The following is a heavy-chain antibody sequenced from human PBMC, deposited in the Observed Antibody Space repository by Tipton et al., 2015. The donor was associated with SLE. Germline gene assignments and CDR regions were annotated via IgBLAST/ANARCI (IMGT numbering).Heavy chain of an antibody. J-gene: IGHJ3*02. D-gene: IGHD6-6*01. Sequence: TLSLTCTVSGGSISSYYRSWIRLPPGKGLEWIGYIYYSGSTNYNPSLKSRVTISVDTSKNQFSLKLTSVTAADTAVYYCARLHPYSSSPDEVRALDIWGQGTMVTVSS. CDR1: GGSISSYY. CDR3: ARLHPYSSSPDEVRALDI. CDR2: IYYSGST. V-gene: IGHV4-59*08.